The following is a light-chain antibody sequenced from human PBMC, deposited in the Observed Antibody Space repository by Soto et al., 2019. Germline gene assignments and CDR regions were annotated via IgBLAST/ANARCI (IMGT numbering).Light chain of an antibody. V-gene: IGKV4-1*01. J-gene: IGKJ1*01. CDR2: WAS. CDR3: QQYYSTPRWT. Sequence: DLVMTPSPDSLAVSMGERATINCKSSQSVLYSSNNKNYLAWYQQKPGQPPKLLIYWASTRESGVPDRFSGSGSGTDFTLTISSLQAEDVAVYYCQQYYSTPRWTFGQGTKVDI. CDR1: QSVLYSSNNKNY.